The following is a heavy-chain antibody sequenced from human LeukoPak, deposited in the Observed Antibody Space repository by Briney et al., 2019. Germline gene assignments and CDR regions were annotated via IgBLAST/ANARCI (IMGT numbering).Heavy chain of an antibody. CDR1: GYSISSGYY. CDR3: AGSMIVVVTHAFDI. D-gene: IGHD3-22*01. CDR2: IYHSGST. Sequence: SEXLSLTCAVPGYSISSGYYWGWIRQPPGKGLEWIGSIYHSGSTYYNPSLKSRVTISVDTSKNQFSLKLSSVTAADTAVYYCAGSMIVVVTHAFDIWGQGTMVTVSS. J-gene: IGHJ3*02. V-gene: IGHV4-38-2*01.